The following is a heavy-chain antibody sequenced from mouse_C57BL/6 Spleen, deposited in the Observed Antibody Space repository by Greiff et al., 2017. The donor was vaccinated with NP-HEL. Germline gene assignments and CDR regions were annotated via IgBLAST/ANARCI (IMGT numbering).Heavy chain of an antibody. CDR1: GFTFSSYA. CDR2: ISSGGDYI. CDR3: TSHGYPYAMDY. Sequence: EVKLMESGEGLVKPGGSLKLSCAASGFTFSSYAMSWVRQTPEKRLEWVAYISSGGDYIYYADTVKGRFTISRDNARNTLYLQMSSLKSEDTAMYYCTSHGYPYAMDYWGQGTSVTVSS. V-gene: IGHV5-9-1*02. D-gene: IGHD2-2*01. J-gene: IGHJ4*01.